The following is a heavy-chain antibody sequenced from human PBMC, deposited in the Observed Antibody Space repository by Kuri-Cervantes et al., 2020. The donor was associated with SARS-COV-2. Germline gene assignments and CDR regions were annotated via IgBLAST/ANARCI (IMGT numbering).Heavy chain of an antibody. CDR3: ASGYDFSLDY. Sequence: GSLRLSCTVSYASMTSFYWSWIRQSPGRGLEWIGYIYHTGKSNYSPSLESRVSMSMSASASRFYLTLTSVTAADTAIYYFASGYDFSLDYWGQGTLVTVSS. CDR1: YASMTSFY. CDR2: IYHTGKS. D-gene: IGHD5-12*01. V-gene: IGHV4-59*01. J-gene: IGHJ4*02.